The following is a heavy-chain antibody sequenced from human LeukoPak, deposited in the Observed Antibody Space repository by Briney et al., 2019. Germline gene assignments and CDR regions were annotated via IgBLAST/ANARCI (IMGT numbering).Heavy chain of an antibody. D-gene: IGHD6-19*01. J-gene: IGHJ4*02. CDR3: AKENSGWYDYYFDY. V-gene: IGHV3-23*01. Sequence: GGSLRLSCAASGFTFSSYAMSWVRQPPGKGLECVSGISGSGGSTYYAASVKSRFTISRDNSKNTLYLQMNSLRAEDTAVYYCAKENSGWYDYYFDYWGQGTLVTVSS. CDR1: GFTFSSYA. CDR2: ISGSGGST.